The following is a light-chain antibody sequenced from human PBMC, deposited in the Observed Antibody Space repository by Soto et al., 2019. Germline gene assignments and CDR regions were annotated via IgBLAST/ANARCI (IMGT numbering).Light chain of an antibody. V-gene: IGKV1-6*01. J-gene: IGKJ4*01. Sequence: AIQMTQFPSSLSASVGDRVTITCRASQDIRSDLGWYQKRPGKAPQLLIFSTSTLQSGVPSRFSGSGSGTDFTLTITSLQLEDFAAYYCLQDNEYPFPFGEGPRWRS. CDR2: STS. CDR3: LQDNEYPFP. CDR1: QDIRSD.